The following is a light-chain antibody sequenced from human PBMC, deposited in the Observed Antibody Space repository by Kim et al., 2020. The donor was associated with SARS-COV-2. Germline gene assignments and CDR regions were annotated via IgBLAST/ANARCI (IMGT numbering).Light chain of an antibody. CDR1: QDISTV. Sequence: ASVGDRVSITWRASQDISTVLAWYQQKPGKAPKLLIYHASTLERGVPLRFSGSGSGTEFTLSISSLQPEDIATYHCQQSTTFPLTFGGGTKVDIK. J-gene: IGKJ4*01. CDR3: QQSTTFPLT. CDR2: HAS. V-gene: IGKV1-12*01.